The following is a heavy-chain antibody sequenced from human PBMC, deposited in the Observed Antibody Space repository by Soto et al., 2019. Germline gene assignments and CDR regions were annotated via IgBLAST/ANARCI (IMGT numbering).Heavy chain of an antibody. V-gene: IGHV4-38-2*01. J-gene: IGHJ4*02. CDR3: ERSGDDYGSYIDY. D-gene: IGHD4-17*01. CDR1: GYSISSGYY. Sequence: KTSETLSLTCGVSGYSISSGYYWGWTRQSPGKGLEWIGSINHRGNTYYNPSLRSRVTISVDTSKNQLSLKLDSVTAADTAVYYCERSGDDYGSYIDYWGQGTLVTVSS. CDR2: INHRGNT.